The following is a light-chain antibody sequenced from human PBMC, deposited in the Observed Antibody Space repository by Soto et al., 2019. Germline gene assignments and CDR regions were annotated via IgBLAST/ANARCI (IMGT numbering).Light chain of an antibody. V-gene: IGLV2-8*01. J-gene: IGLJ3*02. Sequence: QSVLTQPPSASGSPGQSVTISCTGTSSDVGGYNYVSWYQQHPGKAPKLMIYEVSKRPSGVPDRFSGSKSGNTASLTVSGLQPEDEADYYCSSYAGSNNLGVFGGGTKLTVL. CDR2: EVS. CDR3: SSYAGSNNLGV. CDR1: SSDVGGYNY.